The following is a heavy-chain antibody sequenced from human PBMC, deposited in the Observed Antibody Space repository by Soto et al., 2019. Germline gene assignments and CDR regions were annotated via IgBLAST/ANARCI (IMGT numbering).Heavy chain of an antibody. Sequence: GGSLRLSCVASGLTFSSYAMSWVRQVPGKGLEWVSLIGGSGTNTYYADSVKGRFTISRDNSKNTLYLQMNSLRAEDTAVYYCAKVDYGDSFDYWGQGTPVTASS. CDR2: IGGSGTNT. CDR3: AKVDYGDSFDY. V-gene: IGHV3-23*01. D-gene: IGHD4-17*01. CDR1: GLTFSSYA. J-gene: IGHJ4*02.